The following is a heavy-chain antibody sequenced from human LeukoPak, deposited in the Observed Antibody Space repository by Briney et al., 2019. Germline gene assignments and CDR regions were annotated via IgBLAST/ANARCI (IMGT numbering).Heavy chain of an antibody. J-gene: IGHJ4*02. CDR3: TRYINDLFDC. V-gene: IGHV3-33*01. Sequence: PGGSLRLSCAGSGFTFGGYGMHWFRQTPGKGLEWVAVIAYDGSRAFYADSVKGRFTNSRDNHKNTMAVQMDGLRASDTAVYFCTRYINDLFDCWGQGTLVTVSS. CDR1: GFTFGGYG. CDR2: IAYDGSRA.